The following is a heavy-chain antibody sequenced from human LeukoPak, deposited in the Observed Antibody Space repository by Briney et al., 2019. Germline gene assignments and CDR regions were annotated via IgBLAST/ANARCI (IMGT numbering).Heavy chain of an antibody. CDR2: ISYDGSNK. D-gene: IGHD1-26*01. CDR3: AKGKEMWELRGDYFDY. Sequence: LAGGSLRLSCAASGFTFSSYAMHWVRQAPGKGLEWVAIISYDGSNKYYAESVKGRFTISRDNSKNSLYLQMNSLRAEDTALYYCAKGKEMWELRGDYFDYWGQGTLVTVSS. CDR1: GFTFSSYA. J-gene: IGHJ4*02. V-gene: IGHV3-30*04.